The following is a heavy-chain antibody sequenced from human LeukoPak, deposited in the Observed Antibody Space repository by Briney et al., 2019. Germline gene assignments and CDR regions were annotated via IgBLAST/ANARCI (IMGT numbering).Heavy chain of an antibody. V-gene: IGHV3-30*02. CDR3: ARERLGTTPLDY. CDR1: GFRFNEYG. D-gene: IGHD1-7*01. Sequence: GGSLRLSCAASGFRFNEYGMHWVRQAPGKGLEWVTFIRYDGTYKYYTDSVKGRFTVSRDDSKNTLYLQMNSLRVEDTAVYYCARERLGTTPLDYWGQGTLVTVSS. J-gene: IGHJ4*02. CDR2: IRYDGTYK.